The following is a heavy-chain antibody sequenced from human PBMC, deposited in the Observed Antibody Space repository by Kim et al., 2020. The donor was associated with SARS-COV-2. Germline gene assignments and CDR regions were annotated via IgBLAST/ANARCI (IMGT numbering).Heavy chain of an antibody. CDR2: IDPSDSYT. Sequence: GESLKISCKGSGYSFTSYWISWVRQMPGKGLEWMGRIDPSDSYTNYSPSFQGHVTISADKSISTAYLQWSSLKASDTAMYYCARMYPDPIAGAGTRGDWFDPWGQGTLVTVSS. J-gene: IGHJ5*02. V-gene: IGHV5-10-1*01. CDR3: ARMYPDPIAGAGTRGDWFDP. CDR1: GYSFTSYW. D-gene: IGHD6-19*01.